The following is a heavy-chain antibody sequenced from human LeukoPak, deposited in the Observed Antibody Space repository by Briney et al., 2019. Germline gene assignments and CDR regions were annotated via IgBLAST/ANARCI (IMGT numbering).Heavy chain of an antibody. V-gene: IGHV4-34*01. J-gene: IGHJ4*02. CDR1: GGSFSGYY. D-gene: IGHD6-19*01. CDR3: ARLLIRRNDSSGWFDY. Sequence: SETLSLTCAVYGGSFSGYYWSWIRQPPGKGLEWIGEINHSGSTNYNPSLKSRVTISVDTSKNQFSLKLSSVTAADTAVHYCARLLIRRNDSSGWFDYWGQGTLVTVSS. CDR2: INHSGST.